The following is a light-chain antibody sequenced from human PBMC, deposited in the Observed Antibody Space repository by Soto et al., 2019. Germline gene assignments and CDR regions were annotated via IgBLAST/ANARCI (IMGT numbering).Light chain of an antibody. Sequence: EVVLTQSPATLSASPGERATLSCRASQSVNINLAWYQQKPGQAPYLLIYTASTRATGVPARFSGSGSGTEFTLTISTLQSEDFPVYYCQQYNNWPITFGQGTRLEIK. CDR1: QSVNIN. CDR2: TAS. J-gene: IGKJ5*01. V-gene: IGKV3-15*01. CDR3: QQYNNWPIT.